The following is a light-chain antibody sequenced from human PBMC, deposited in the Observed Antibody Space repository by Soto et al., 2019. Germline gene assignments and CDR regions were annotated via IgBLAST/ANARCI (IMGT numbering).Light chain of an antibody. V-gene: IGKV1-8*01. J-gene: IGKJ1*01. Sequence: AILMSQSPAALSASQGGRVTITCRASQGINSYLAWYQQKPGKAPKLLIYAASTMHSGVPSRFSGSGSGTDFTLTISRLQSEDFATYYCQQYYSSPQTFGQVTKVDIK. CDR2: AAS. CDR3: QQYYSSPQT. CDR1: QGINSY.